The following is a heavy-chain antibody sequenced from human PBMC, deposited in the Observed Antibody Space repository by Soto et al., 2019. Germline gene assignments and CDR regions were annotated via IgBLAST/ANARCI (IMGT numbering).Heavy chain of an antibody. CDR3: ARRFRSLVVVAARNYYYGMDV. Sequence: PSETLSLTCTVSGGSISGGGYYWSWIRQHPGKGLEWIGYIYYSGSTYYNPSLKSRVTISVDTSKNQFSLKLSSVTAADTAVYYCARRFRSLVVVAARNYYYGMDVWGQGTTVTVSS. D-gene: IGHD2-15*01. CDR2: IYYSGST. CDR1: GGSISGGGYY. V-gene: IGHV4-31*03. J-gene: IGHJ6*02.